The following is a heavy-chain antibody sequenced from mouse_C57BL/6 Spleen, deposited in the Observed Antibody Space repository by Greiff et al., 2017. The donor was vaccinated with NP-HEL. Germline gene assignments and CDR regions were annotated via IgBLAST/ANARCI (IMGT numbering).Heavy chain of an antibody. Sequence: VQLQQSGAELVRPGASVKLSCTASGFNIKDDYMHWVKQRPEQGLEWIGWIDPENGDTEYASKFQGKATITADTSSNTAYLQLSSLTSEDTAVYYCTSIYYGNYEGNYFDYWGQGTTLTVSS. CDR1: GFNIKDDY. J-gene: IGHJ2*01. CDR2: IDPENGDT. CDR3: TSIYYGNYEGNYFDY. V-gene: IGHV14-4*01. D-gene: IGHD2-1*01.